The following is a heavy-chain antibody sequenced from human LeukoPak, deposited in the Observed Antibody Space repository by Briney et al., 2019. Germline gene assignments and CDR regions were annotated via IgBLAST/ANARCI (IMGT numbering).Heavy chain of an antibody. J-gene: IGHJ5*02. CDR3: ASFLAAAGPFDP. V-gene: IGHV3-74*01. Sequence: GGSLRLSCAASGFTFSSYWMHWVRQAPGKGLVWVSRINSDGSSTSYADSVKGRFTISRDNPKNTLYLQMNSLRAEDTAVYYCASFLAAAGPFDPWGQGTLVTVSS. D-gene: IGHD6-13*01. CDR2: INSDGSST. CDR1: GFTFSSYW.